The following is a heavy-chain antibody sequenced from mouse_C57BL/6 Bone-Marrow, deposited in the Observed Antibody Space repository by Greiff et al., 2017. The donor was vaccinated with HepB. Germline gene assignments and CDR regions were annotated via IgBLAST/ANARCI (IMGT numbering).Heavy chain of an antibody. D-gene: IGHD4-1*01. CDR2: ISYDGSN. CDR3: AREGDWDYLDY. CDR1: GYSITSGYY. Sequence: EVKLMESGPGLVKPSQSLSLTCSVTGYSITSGYYWNWIRQFPGNKLEWMGYISYDGSNNYNPSLKNRISITRDTSKNQFFLKLNSVTTEDTATYYCAREGDWDYLDYWGQGTTLTVSS. J-gene: IGHJ2*01. V-gene: IGHV3-6*01.